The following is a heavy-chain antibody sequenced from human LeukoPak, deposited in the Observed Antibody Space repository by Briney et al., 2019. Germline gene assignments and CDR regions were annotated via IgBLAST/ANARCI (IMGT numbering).Heavy chain of an antibody. Sequence: SVKVSCKASGGTFSSYAISWVRQAPGQGLEWMGRIIPILGIANYAQKFQGRVTITVDKSTSTAYMELSSLRSEDTAVYYCASSMIVVDEAPSGYWGQGTLVTVSS. CDR1: GGTFSSYA. J-gene: IGHJ4*02. CDR2: IIPILGIA. V-gene: IGHV1-69*04. CDR3: ASSMIVVDEAPSGY. D-gene: IGHD3-22*01.